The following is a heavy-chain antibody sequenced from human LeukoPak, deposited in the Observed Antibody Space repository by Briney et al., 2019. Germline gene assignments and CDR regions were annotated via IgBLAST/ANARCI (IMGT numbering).Heavy chain of an antibody. CDR1: GFTFSSYS. CDR3: ARGWYYYDSSGYPVYFDY. V-gene: IGHV3-21*01. J-gene: IGHJ4*02. D-gene: IGHD3-22*01. CDR2: ISSSSSYI. Sequence: GGSLRLSCAASGFTFSSYSMNWVRQAPGKGLEWVSPISSSSSYIYYADSVKGRFTISRDNAKNSLYLRMNSLRAEDTAVYYCARGWYYYDSSGYPVYFDYWGQGNPGHRLL.